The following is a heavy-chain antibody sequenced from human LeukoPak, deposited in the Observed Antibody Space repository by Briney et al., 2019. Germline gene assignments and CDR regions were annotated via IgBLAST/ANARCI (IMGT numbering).Heavy chain of an antibody. CDR1: GFTFSSYA. V-gene: IGHV3-23*01. J-gene: IGHJ4*02. D-gene: IGHD2-15*01. Sequence: PGASLRLSCAASGFTFSSYAMSWVRQAPGKGLEWVSAISGSGGSTYYADSVKGRFTISRDNSKNTLYLQMNSLRAEDTAVYYCAKDLVVVAATGREDYWGQGTLVTVSS. CDR3: AKDLVVVAATGREDY. CDR2: ISGSGGST.